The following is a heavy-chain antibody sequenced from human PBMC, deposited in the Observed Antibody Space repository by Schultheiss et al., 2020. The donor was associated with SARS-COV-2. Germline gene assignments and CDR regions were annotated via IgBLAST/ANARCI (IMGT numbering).Heavy chain of an antibody. V-gene: IGHV1-18*01. CDR3: VREGLTWDAYDI. D-gene: IGHD6-19*01. Sequence: ASVKVSCKASGYTFNNYGISWVRQAPGQGLEWMGRISAYNGNTDYARMFQGRVIMSSDTPTTTVYMELRGLRSDDTAVYYCVREGLTWDAYDIWGQGTLVTVSS. J-gene: IGHJ3*02. CDR1: GYTFNNYG. CDR2: ISAYNGNT.